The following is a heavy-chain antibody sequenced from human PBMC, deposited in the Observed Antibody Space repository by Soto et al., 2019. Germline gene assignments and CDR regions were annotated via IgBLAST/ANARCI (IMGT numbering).Heavy chain of an antibody. CDR2: ISGYNVDT. CDR1: GYTFTRYG. V-gene: IGHV1-18*01. D-gene: IGHD2-8*01. CDR3: AKNGQPPYYYYGLDV. J-gene: IGHJ6*02. Sequence: QGHLVQSGAEVKKPGASVKVSCKASGYTFTRYGISWVRQAPGQGLEWMGWISGYNVDTNYAQNLQGRVTMTIDTSTTTAYMELRSLTSDDTAVYYCAKNGQPPYYYYGLDVWGQGTTVTVSS.